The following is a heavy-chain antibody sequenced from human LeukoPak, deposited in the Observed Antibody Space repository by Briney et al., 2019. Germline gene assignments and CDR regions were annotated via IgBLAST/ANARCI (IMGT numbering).Heavy chain of an antibody. V-gene: IGHV3-23*01. CDR1: GFTLSSYA. Sequence: PGGSLRLSCAASGFTLSSYAITWVRQAPGKGLEWVSVISGGGDNTYYADSAKGRFFISRDNSKTTLYLQMNSLRAEDTAVYYCAKWNGFGELRANWFDPWGQGTLVSVSS. CDR2: ISGGGDNT. CDR3: AKWNGFGELRANWFDP. D-gene: IGHD3-10*01. J-gene: IGHJ5*02.